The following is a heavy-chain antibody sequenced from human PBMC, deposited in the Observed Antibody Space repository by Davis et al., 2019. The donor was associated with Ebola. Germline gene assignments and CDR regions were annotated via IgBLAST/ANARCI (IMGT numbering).Heavy chain of an antibody. Sequence: GESLKISCAASGFTFSNYAMSWVRQAPGGGLEWVSGISASGADIKYADSVRGRFSISRDDSKNTLYLQMDSLRAEDTAVYYCARDPGSSSFDYWGQGSLVTVSS. J-gene: IGHJ4*02. D-gene: IGHD6-6*01. V-gene: IGHV3-23*01. CDR2: ISASGADI. CDR3: ARDPGSSSFDY. CDR1: GFTFSNYA.